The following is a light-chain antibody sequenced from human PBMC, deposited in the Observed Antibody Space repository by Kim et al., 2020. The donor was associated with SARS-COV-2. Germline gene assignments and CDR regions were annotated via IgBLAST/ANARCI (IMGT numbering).Light chain of an antibody. Sequence: ASVGGRVTITSQASQDISDYLNWYPQKPGKAPQLLISDTSHLEPGVPSRFSGSGSGTEFTLTITNLQPEDFATYYCQQYDNFPRHTFGQGTKLEI. CDR1: QDISDY. CDR2: DTS. J-gene: IGKJ2*01. CDR3: QQYDNFPRHT. V-gene: IGKV1-33*01.